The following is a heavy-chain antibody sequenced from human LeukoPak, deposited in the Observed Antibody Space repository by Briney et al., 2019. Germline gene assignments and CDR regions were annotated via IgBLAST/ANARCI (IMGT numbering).Heavy chain of an antibody. D-gene: IGHD3-3*01. CDR1: GGSISSSNW. Sequence: SETLSLTCAVSGGSISSSNWWSWVRQPPGKGLEWIGEIYHSGSTNYNPSLKSRVTISVDKSKNQFSLKLSSVTAADTAVYYCARGLSDFWSGYIDYWGQGTLVTVSS. CDR3: ARGLSDFWSGYIDY. J-gene: IGHJ4*02. V-gene: IGHV4-4*02. CDR2: IYHSGST.